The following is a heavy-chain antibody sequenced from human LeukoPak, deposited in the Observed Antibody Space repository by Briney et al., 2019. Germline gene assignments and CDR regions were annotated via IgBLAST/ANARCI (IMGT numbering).Heavy chain of an antibody. V-gene: IGHV4-59*12. CDR1: GGSISNYY. D-gene: IGHD2-2*01. CDR2: IYYSGST. J-gene: IGHJ6*03. Sequence: SETLSLTCTVSGGSISNYYWSWIRQPPGKGLEWIGYIYYSGSTNYNPSLKSRVTMSVDTSKNQFSLKLSSVTAADTAVYYCARATQPCSSTSCLTTGYYYYYMDVWGKGTTVTVSS. CDR3: ARATQPCSSTSCLTTGYYYYYMDV.